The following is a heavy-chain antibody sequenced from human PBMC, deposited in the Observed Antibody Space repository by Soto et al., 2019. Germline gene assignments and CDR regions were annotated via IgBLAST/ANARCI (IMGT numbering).Heavy chain of an antibody. Sequence: SVKVSCKASGGTFSSYTISWVRQAPGQGLEWMGRIIPILGIANYAQKFQGRVTITADKSTSTAYMELSSLRSEDTAVYYCAILVREYSGHDAFDYWGQGTLVTVSS. CDR1: GGTFSSYT. CDR2: IIPILGIA. D-gene: IGHD5-12*01. V-gene: IGHV1-69*02. J-gene: IGHJ4*02. CDR3: AILVREYSGHDAFDY.